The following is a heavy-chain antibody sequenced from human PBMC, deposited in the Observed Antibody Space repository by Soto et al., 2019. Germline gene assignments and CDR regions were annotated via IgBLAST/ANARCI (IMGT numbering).Heavy chain of an antibody. CDR3: ARDKQGFSYGYGSQYFYYHGLDV. J-gene: IGHJ6*02. Sequence: SETLSLTCIVSGDSINSGDYYWSWIRQPPGKGLEWIGNIHFSGRTYYSPSLKSRVTMSTDTSKNQFSLRLTYVTSADTAVYYCARDKQGFSYGYGSQYFYYHGLDVWGQGTTVTVSS. CDR1: GDSINSGDYY. D-gene: IGHD5-18*01. CDR2: IHFSGRT. V-gene: IGHV4-30-4*01.